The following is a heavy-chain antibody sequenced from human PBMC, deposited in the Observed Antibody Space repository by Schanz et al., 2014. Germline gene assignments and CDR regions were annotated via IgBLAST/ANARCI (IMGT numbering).Heavy chain of an antibody. V-gene: IGHV3-30-3*01. D-gene: IGHD5-12*01. CDR1: GFTVSNSY. CDR2: MSYDGSNK. CDR3: ARGGGPEDVFDI. Sequence: VQLVDSGGGLVQPGGSLRLSCAASGFTVSNSYIHWVRQAPGKGLEWVAVMSYDGSNKYYADSVKGRFTISRDSSKNTLYLQMNSLRADDTAVYYCARGGGPEDVFDIWGQGTILTVSS. J-gene: IGHJ3*02.